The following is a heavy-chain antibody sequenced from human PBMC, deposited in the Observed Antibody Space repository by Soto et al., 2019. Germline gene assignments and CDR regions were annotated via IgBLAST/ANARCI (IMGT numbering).Heavy chain of an antibody. CDR2: ISSSSSYI. CDR1: GFTFSSYS. D-gene: IGHD6-19*01. J-gene: IGHJ6*02. Sequence: EVQLVESGGGLVKPGGSLRLSCAASGFTFSSYSMNWVRQASGKGLEWVSSISSSSSYIYYADSVKGRFTISRDNAKNSLYLQMNSLRAEDTAVYYCAIVKWLLFYGMDVWGQGTTGTVSS. V-gene: IGHV3-21*01. CDR3: AIVKWLLFYGMDV.